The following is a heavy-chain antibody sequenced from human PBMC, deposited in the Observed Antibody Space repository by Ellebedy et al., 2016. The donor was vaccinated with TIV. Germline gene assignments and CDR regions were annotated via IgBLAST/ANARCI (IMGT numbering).Heavy chain of an antibody. J-gene: IGHJ3*02. CDR3: ASLEMATILDAFDI. CDR1: GCSISSSSYY. D-gene: IGHD5-24*01. Sequence: MPSETLSLTCTVSGCSISSSSYYWGWIRQPPGKGLEWIGNLYYTGSTYHNPSPKSRVTISVDTSKNQFSLNLSSVTAADTAVYYCASLEMATILDAFDIWGQGTKVTVSS. CDR2: LYYTGST. V-gene: IGHV4-39*01.